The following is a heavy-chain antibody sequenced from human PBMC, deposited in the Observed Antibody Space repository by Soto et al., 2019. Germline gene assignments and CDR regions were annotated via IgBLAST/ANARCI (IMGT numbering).Heavy chain of an antibody. CDR3: ARGPRRSNYYYGVDV. CDR2: INPNSGDT. Sequence: QVQLVQSGAEVKKPGASVKVSCKASGYTFTAYYISWVRQAPGQGLEWMGRINPNSGDTNYAQKFQGWVTMTRDTSISTAYMELSRLRSDDTAVYYCARGPRRSNYYYGVDVWSQGTTVTVSS. J-gene: IGHJ6*02. D-gene: IGHD6-13*01. V-gene: IGHV1-2*04. CDR1: GYTFTAYY.